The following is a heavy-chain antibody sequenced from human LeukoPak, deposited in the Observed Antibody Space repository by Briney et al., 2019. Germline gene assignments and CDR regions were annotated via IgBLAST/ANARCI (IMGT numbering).Heavy chain of an antibody. CDR1: GGTFSSYA. CDR3: ARDRVKEYCTNGVCVYYYYGMDV. CDR2: IIPLFGTA. D-gene: IGHD2-8*01. V-gene: IGHV1-69*13. Sequence: SVKVSYKASGGTFSSYAISWVRQAPGQGLEWMGGIIPLFGTANYAEKFLGRVIITADGSTSTTYMYLSSLKSEDTAVYYCARDRVKEYCTNGVCVYYYYGMDVWGQGTTVTVSS. J-gene: IGHJ6*02.